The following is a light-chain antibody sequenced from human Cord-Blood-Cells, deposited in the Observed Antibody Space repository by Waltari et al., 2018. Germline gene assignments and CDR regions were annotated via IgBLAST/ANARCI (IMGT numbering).Light chain of an antibody. CDR3: CSYAGSSPYV. CDR1: SRDAGSSHR. Sequence: QSALTQPASVSGSPAQSITISLTGISRDAGSSHRVSCYQHHPGEAPKLMIYEGSTRPSGVSNRFSGSKSGNTASLTISGLQAEDEADYYCCSYAGSSPYVFGTGTKVTVL. J-gene: IGLJ1*01. CDR2: EGS. V-gene: IGLV2-23*01.